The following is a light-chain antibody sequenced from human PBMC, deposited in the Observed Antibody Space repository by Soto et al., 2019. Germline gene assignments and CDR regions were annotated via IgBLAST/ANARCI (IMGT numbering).Light chain of an antibody. CDR2: DTS. CDR1: QSVGTF. Sequence: EVVLTQSPVTLSLSPGERATLSCRASQSVGTFLAWYQQKPGQAPRLIIYDTSNRATGIPARFSGTGSGTDFALTISSVEPEDFAVYYCQQFGRSPPSWTFGQGTKVEIK. V-gene: IGKV3-11*01. CDR3: QQFGRSPPSWT. J-gene: IGKJ1*01.